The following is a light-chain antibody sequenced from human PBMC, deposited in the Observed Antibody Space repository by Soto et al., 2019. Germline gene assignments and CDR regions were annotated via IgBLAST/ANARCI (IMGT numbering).Light chain of an antibody. CDR1: NSEVGGYNY. CDR3: SSYTSSSTRV. J-gene: IGLJ1*01. V-gene: IGLV2-14*01. CDR2: DVS. Sequence: QSVLTQPASVSGSPGQSITISCTGTNSEVGGYNYVSWYQQHPGKAHKLMIYDVSNRPSGVSNRFSGSKSGNTASLTISGLQAEDEADYYCSSYTSSSTRVFGTGTKVTVL.